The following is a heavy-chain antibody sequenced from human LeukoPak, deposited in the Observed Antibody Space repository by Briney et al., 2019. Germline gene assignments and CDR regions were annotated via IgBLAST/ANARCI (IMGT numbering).Heavy chain of an antibody. CDR1: GGSFSGYY. CDR3: ARVHYGSGSYYYNWFDP. V-gene: IGHV4-34*01. CDR2: INHSGST. D-gene: IGHD3-10*01. Sequence: SETPSLTCAVYGGSFSGYYWSWIRQPPGKGLEWIGEINHSGSTNYNLSLKSRVTTSVDTSKNQFSLKLSSVTAADTAVYYCARVHYGSGSYYYNWFDPWGQGTLVTVSS. J-gene: IGHJ5*02.